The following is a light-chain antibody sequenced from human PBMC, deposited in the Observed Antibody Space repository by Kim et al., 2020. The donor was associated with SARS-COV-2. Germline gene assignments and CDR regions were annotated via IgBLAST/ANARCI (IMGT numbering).Light chain of an antibody. J-gene: IGLJ2*01. CDR3: QSFDSYSVV. CDR2: EDN. V-gene: IGLV6-57*03. CDR1: SGSSASND. Sequence: GKSVDISCTRSSGSSASNDVQWYQQRPDNAPPTVIYEDNQRPSGVPDRFSGSIDISSNSASLTISGLQTEDEADYYCQSFDSYSVVFGGGTQLTVL.